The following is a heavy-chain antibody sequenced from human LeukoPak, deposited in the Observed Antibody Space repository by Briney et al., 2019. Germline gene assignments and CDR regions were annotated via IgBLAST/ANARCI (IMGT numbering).Heavy chain of an antibody. CDR3: ARWYSSGWNYYYYVDV. V-gene: IGHV3-33*01. J-gene: IGHJ6*03. CDR1: GFTFSSYG. D-gene: IGHD6-19*01. Sequence: PGGSLRLSCAASGFTFSSYGMHWVRQAPGKGLEWVAVIWYDGSNKYYADSVKGRFTISRDNSKNTLYLQMNSLRAEDTAVYYCARWYSSGWNYYYYVDVWGKGTTVTVSS. CDR2: IWYDGSNK.